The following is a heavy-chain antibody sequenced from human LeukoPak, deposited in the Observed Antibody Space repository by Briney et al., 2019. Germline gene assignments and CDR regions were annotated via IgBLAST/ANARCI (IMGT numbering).Heavy chain of an antibody. CDR3: ARAVADYYYGMDV. J-gene: IGHJ6*02. CDR1: GFTFNSYA. D-gene: IGHD6-19*01. Sequence: GGSLRLSCAASGFTFNSYAMSWVRQAPGKGLEWVSTISGSGGNTYYADSVKGRFTISRDNSKNTLYLQMNSLRAEDTAVYYCARAVADYYYGMDVWGQGTTVTVSS. CDR2: ISGSGGNT. V-gene: IGHV3-23*01.